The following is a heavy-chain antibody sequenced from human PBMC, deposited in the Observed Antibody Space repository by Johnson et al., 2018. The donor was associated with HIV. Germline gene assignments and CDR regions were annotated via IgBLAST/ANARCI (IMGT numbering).Heavy chain of an antibody. D-gene: IGHD4-23*01. CDR2: IYFDGSKI. J-gene: IGHJ3*02. CDR3: AKDGGHDYGGNSDALIGFDI. CDR1: GFTISPYG. Sequence: QVQLVESGGGVVQPGESLRLSCGASGFTISPYGMHWVRQAPGKGLAWVAFIYFDGSKIYHADSVKGRFTISRDNSKNMLYLQMKSLRPDDTAVYYCAKDGGHDYGGNSDALIGFDIWGQGTMVTVSS. V-gene: IGHV3-30*02.